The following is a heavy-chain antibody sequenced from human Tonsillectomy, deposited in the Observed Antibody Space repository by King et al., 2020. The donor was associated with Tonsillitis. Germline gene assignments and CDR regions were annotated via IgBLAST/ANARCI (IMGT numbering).Heavy chain of an antibody. Sequence: VQLVESGGGLVQPGGSLRLSCAASGFTVSSNYMSWVRQAPGKGLEWVSVIYSGGSTYYADSVKGRFTISRDNSKNTLYLQMNSLRAEDTAVYYCAAYYYDSSGYYVHDYWGQGTLVTVSS. CDR3: AAYYYDSSGYYVHDY. CDR1: GFTVSSNY. CDR2: IYSGGST. D-gene: IGHD3-22*01. J-gene: IGHJ4*02. V-gene: IGHV3-66*01.